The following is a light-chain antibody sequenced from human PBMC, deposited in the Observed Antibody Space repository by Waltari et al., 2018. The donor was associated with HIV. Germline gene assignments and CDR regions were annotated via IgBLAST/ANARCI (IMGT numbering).Light chain of an antibody. Sequence: SYELTQPPSVSVSPGQTARITCSGDALPKKYAYWYQQKSGQAPILIMYDDDKRPSGIPERISGSSSVTMATLTISGAQVEDEADYYCYSSDSSGNYYVFGTGTKVTVL. J-gene: IGLJ1*01. CDR2: DDD. V-gene: IGLV3-10*01. CDR3: YSSDSSGNYYV. CDR1: ALPKKY.